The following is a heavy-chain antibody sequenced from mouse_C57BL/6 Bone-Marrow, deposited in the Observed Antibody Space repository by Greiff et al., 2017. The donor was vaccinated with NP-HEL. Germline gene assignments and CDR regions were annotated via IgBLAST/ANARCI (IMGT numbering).Heavy chain of an antibody. D-gene: IGHD2-4*01. Sequence: VKLQEPGAELVKPGASVKLSCKASGYTFTSYWMQWVKQRPGQGLEWIGEIDPSDSYTNYNQKFKGKATLTVDTSSSTAYMQLSSLTSEDSAVYYCARGLRRIAYWGQGTLVTVSA. J-gene: IGHJ3*01. CDR3: ARGLRRIAY. CDR1: GYTFTSYW. V-gene: IGHV1-50*01. CDR2: IDPSDSYT.